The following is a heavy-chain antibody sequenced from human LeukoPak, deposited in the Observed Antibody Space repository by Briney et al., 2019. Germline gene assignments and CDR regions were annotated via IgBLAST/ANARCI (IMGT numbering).Heavy chain of an antibody. Sequence: SVKVSCKASGYTFTSYGISWVRQAPRQGLEWMGWISAYNGNTKYAQKLQGRVTMTPDTSTSTAYMELRSLRSDDTAVYYCAREKKEKWDYYGSGSYPFDYWGQGTLVTVSS. CDR2: ISAYNGNT. D-gene: IGHD3-10*01. J-gene: IGHJ4*02. V-gene: IGHV1-18*01. CDR3: AREKKEKWDYYGSGSYPFDY. CDR1: GYTFTSYG.